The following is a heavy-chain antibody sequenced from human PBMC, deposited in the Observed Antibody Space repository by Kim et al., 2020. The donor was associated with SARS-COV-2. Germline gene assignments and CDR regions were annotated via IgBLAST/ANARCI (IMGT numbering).Heavy chain of an antibody. CDR1: GFTFSSYS. D-gene: IGHD2-21*02. V-gene: IGHV3-48*02. J-gene: IGHJ6*02. CDR3: ARESDARAPTASSYYYYYGMDV. Sequence: GGSLRLSCAASGFTFSSYSMNWVRQAPGKGLEWVSYISSSSTIYYADSVKGRFTISRDNAKNSLYLQMNSLRDEDTAVYYCARESDARAPTASSYYYYYGMDVWGQGTTVTVSS. CDR2: ISSSSTI.